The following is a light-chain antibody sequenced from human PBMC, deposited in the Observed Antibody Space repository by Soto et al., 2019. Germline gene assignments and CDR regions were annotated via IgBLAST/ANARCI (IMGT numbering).Light chain of an antibody. J-gene: IGLJ3*02. CDR1: SSDVGGYNY. V-gene: IGLV2-14*01. CDR2: EVT. CDR3: SSYTSSSTLL. Sequence: QSALTQPASVSGSPGQSITISCTGTSSDVGGYNYVSWYQQHPGKGPKLMIYEVTHRPSGVSNRFSGSKSGNTASLTISGLQADDETDYYCSSYTSSSTLLFGGGTKLTVL.